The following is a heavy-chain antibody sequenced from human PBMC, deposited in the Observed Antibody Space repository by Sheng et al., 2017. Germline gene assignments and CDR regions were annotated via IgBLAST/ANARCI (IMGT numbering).Heavy chain of an antibody. V-gene: IGHV4-34*01. CDR2: INHSGST. Sequence: QVQLQQWGAGLLKPSETLSLTCAVYGGSFSGYYWSWIRQPPGKGLEWIGEINHSGSTNYNPSLKSRVTISVDTSKNQFSLKLSSVTAADTAVYYCARGGGIAAAGTRPFDYWGQGTLVTVSS. J-gene: IGHJ4*02. CDR3: ARGGGIAAAGTRPFDY. CDR1: GGSFSGYY. D-gene: IGHD6-13*01.